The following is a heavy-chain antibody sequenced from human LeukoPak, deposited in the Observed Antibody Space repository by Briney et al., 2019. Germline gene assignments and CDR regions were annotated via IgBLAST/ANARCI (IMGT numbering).Heavy chain of an antibody. CDR2: IKQDGGEK. D-gene: IGHD1-7*01. V-gene: IGHV3-7*01. J-gene: IGHJ4*02. Sequence: PGGSLRLSCAASGFTFTDYWMTSVRQAPGKGLEWVAHIKQDGGEKYYVDSVKGRFTISRDNAENLVYLLMDSLRAEDTAVYYCARGWNYAFRFDYWGQGTLVTVST. CDR3: ARGWNYAFRFDY. CDR1: GFTFTDYW.